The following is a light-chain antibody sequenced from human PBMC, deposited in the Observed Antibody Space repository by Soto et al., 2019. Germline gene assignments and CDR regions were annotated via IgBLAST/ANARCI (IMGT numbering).Light chain of an antibody. J-gene: IGLJ2*01. V-gene: IGLV1-40*01. CDR3: QSYDSSRGAVV. CDR2: ANR. Sequence: QSVLTQPPSVSGAPGQRVTISCTGSSSNIEAGYDVHWYQQLPGTAPKLLIYANRNRPSGVPDRFSGSKSDTSASLAITGLQAEDEADYYCQSYDSSRGAVVFGGGTKVTVL. CDR1: SSNIEAGYD.